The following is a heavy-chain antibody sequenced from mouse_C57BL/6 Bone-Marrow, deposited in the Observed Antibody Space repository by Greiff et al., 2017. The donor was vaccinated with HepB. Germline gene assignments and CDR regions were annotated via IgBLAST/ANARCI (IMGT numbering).Heavy chain of an antibody. Sequence: QVQLKESGTELVKPGASVKLSCKASGYTFTSYWMHWVKQRPGQGLEWIGNINPSNGGTNYNEKFKSKATLTVDKSSSTAYMQLSSLTSEDSAVYYCALKRENYYGSIHYFDYWGQGTTLTVSS. CDR2: INPSNGGT. CDR1: GYTFTSYW. J-gene: IGHJ2*01. D-gene: IGHD1-1*01. CDR3: ALKRENYYGSIHYFDY. V-gene: IGHV1-53*01.